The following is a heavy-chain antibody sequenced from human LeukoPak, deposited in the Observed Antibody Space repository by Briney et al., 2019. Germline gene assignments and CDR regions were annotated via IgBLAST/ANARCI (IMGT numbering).Heavy chain of an antibody. V-gene: IGHV4-59*12. Sequence: SETLSLTCTVSGGSISSYYWSWIRQPPGKGLEWIGYIYYSGSTYYNPSLKSRVTISVDTSKNQFSLKLSSVTAADTAVYYCARGSDNYGSGTYYNSGDNRFDPWGQGTLVTVSS. D-gene: IGHD3-10*01. CDR3: ARGSDNYGSGTYYNSGDNRFDP. J-gene: IGHJ5*02. CDR1: GGSISSYY. CDR2: IYYSGST.